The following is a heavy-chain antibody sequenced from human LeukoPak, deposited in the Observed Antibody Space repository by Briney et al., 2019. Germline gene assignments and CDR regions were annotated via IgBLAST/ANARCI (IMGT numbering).Heavy chain of an antibody. J-gene: IGHJ6*03. Sequence: GGSLRLSCAASGFTFSGYWMYWVRQAPGKGLVWVSRINSDGSSTIYADSVKGRLTISRDNAKNTLYLQMNSLRAEDTAVYYCARGYFYYYMDVWGKGTTVTVSS. CDR2: INSDGSST. CDR1: GFTFSGYW. V-gene: IGHV3-74*01. CDR3: ARGYFYYYMDV.